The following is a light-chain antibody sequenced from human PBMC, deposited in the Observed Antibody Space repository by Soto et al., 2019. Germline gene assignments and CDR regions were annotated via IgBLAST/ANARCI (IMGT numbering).Light chain of an antibody. Sequence: EIVLTQSPGTLPLSPGERATLSCRASQSVSSSYLAWYQQKPGQAPRLLIYGASGRATGIPDRFSGSGSGTDFTLTISRLEPEDFAVYYCQQYGSSPTFGQGTKVEIK. J-gene: IGKJ1*01. CDR2: GAS. CDR1: QSVSSSY. CDR3: QQYGSSPT. V-gene: IGKV3-20*01.